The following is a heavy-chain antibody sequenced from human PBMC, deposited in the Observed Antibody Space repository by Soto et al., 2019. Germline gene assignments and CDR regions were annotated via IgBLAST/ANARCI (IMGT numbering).Heavy chain of an antibody. CDR2: INPNSGGT. V-gene: IGHV1-2*04. CDR1: GYRFTGYY. CDR3: ARDPINSGWPIDY. D-gene: IGHD6-19*01. Sequence: GASVKVCCKASGYRFTGYYRHWVRQAPGQGLEWMGWINPNSGGTNYAQKFQGWVTMTRDTSISTAYMELSRLRSEDTAVYYCARDPINSGWPIDYWGQGTLVTVSS. J-gene: IGHJ4*02.